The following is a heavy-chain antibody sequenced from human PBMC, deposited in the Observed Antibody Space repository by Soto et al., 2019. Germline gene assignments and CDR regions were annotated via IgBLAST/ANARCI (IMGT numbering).Heavy chain of an antibody. CDR2: IIPIFGTA. D-gene: IGHD3-10*01. V-gene: IGHV1-69*06. CDR1: GGTFSSYA. Sequence: QVQLVQAGAEVKKPGSSVKVSCKASGGTFSSYAISWVRQAPGQGLEWMGGIIPIFGTANYAQKFQGRVTITADKSTSTAYMELSSLRSEDTAVYYCASFRSGVNTPLYNWFDPWGQGTLVTVSS. J-gene: IGHJ5*02. CDR3: ASFRSGVNTPLYNWFDP.